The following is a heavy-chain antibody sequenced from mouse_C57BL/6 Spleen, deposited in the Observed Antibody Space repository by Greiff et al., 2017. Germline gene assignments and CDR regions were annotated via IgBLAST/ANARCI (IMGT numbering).Heavy chain of an antibody. J-gene: IGHJ3*01. V-gene: IGHV5-4*03. CDR1: GFTFSSYA. CDR2: ISDGGSYT. Sequence: EVMLVESGGGLVKPGGSLKLSCAASGFTFSSYAMSWVRQTPEKRLEWVATISDGGSYTYYPDNVKGRFTISRDNAKNNLYLQMSQLKSEDTAMYYCARAGGLRRKTWFAYWGQGTLVTVSA. D-gene: IGHD2-2*01. CDR3: ARAGGLRRKTWFAY.